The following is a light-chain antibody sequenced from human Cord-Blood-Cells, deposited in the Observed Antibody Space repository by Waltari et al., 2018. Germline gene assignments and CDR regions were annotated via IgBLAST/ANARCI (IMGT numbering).Light chain of an antibody. Sequence: QSALTPPASVSGSPGQSITISCTGTSSDFGGYNYVSWYQQHPAKAPKLMIYDVSNRPSGVSNRFSGSKSGNTASLTISGLQAEDEADYYCSSYTSSSTLVFGGGTKLTVL. V-gene: IGLV2-14*01. CDR2: DVS. CDR3: SSYTSSSTLV. J-gene: IGLJ3*02. CDR1: SSDFGGYNY.